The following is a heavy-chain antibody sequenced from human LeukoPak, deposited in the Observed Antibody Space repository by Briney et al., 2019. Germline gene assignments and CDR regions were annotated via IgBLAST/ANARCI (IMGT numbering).Heavy chain of an antibody. J-gene: IGHJ3*02. CDR1: GYTFRQYS. D-gene: IGHD6-6*01. CDR2: ISAYNGNT. CDR3: ARDRPTPRVSPQSLDAFDI. V-gene: IGHV1-18*01. Sequence: EASVKVSCKASGYTFRQYSISWVRQAPGKGLEWMGWISAYNGNTNYAQKFRGRVTMTTDTSTSTAYMDLRSLRSDDTAVYYCARDRPTPRVSPQSLDAFDIWGQGTMVTVSS.